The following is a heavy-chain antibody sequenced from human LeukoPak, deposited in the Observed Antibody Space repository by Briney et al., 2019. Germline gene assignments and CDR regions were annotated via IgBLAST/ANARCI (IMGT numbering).Heavy chain of an antibody. V-gene: IGHV3-30*04. J-gene: IGHJ4*02. CDR1: GFTFSSYA. D-gene: IGHD6-19*01. CDR3: AKDRWGAVASFDY. Sequence: GGSLRLSCAASGFTFSSYAMHWVRQAPGKGLEWVAVISYDGSNKYYADSVKGRFTISRDNSKNTLYLQMNSLGTEDTAVYYCAKDRWGAVASFDYWGQGTLVTVSS. CDR2: ISYDGSNK.